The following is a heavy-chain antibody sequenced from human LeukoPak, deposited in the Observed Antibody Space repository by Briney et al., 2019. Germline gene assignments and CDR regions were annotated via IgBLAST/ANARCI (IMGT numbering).Heavy chain of an antibody. CDR2: INPNSGGT. J-gene: IGHJ4*02. V-gene: IGHV1-2*02. D-gene: IGHD6-13*01. CDR1: GYTFTVYY. CDR3: AREYSIRAAAGTSCYFDY. Sequence: ASVKVSFKASGYTFTVYYMHWVRQAPGQGLEWMGWINPNSGGTNYAQKFQGRVTMTRDTSISTAYMELSRLRSDDTAVYYCAREYSIRAAAGTSCYFDYWGQGTLVTVSS.